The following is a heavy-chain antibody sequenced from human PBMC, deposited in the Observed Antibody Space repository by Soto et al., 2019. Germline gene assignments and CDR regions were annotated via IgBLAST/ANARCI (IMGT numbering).Heavy chain of an antibody. CDR2: ISAYNGNT. D-gene: IGHD3-16*01. CDR1: GYTFTSYG. Sequence: ASVKVSCKASGYTFTSYGISWARQAPGRGLEWMGWISAYNGNTNYAQKLQGRVTMTTDTSTSTAYMELRSLGSDDTAVYYCARWGPRTNNDAFDIWGQGTMVTVSS. CDR3: ARWGPRTNNDAFDI. V-gene: IGHV1-18*01. J-gene: IGHJ3*02.